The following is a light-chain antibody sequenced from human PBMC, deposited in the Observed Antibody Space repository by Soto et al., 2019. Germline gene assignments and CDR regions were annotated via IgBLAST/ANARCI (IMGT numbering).Light chain of an antibody. V-gene: IGKV3-15*01. J-gene: IGKJ1*01. CDR2: GAS. CDR1: QSVRNN. CDR3: HQYNNWPPWT. Sequence: IVMTQSQATLSVSPGERFTLSCRASQSVRNNLVWYQQRPGQAPRLLIYGASSRATGIPARFRGSGSGTEFTLTISSLQSEDFAVYYCHQYNNWPPWTFGQGTKVDIK.